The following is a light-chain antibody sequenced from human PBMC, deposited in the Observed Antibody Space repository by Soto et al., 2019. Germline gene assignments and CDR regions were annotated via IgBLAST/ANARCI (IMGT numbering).Light chain of an antibody. V-gene: IGKV3-15*01. CDR2: GAS. Sequence: EIVMTQSPATLSVSPGERATLSCRASQSVSSNLAWYQQKPGQAPRLLIYGASSRATGIPVRFSGSGSGTEFTLTISSLESEDFAVYFCHQYNNWPRTFGQGTRLEI. CDR3: HQYNNWPRT. CDR1: QSVSSN. J-gene: IGKJ5*01.